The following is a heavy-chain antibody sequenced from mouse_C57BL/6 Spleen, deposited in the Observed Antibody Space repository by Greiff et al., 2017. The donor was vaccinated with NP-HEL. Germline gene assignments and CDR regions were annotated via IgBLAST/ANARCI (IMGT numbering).Heavy chain of an antibody. V-gene: IGHV1-59*01. CDR3: ARDYYYAMDY. CDR2: IDPSDSYT. J-gene: IGHJ4*01. Sequence: VQGVESGAELVRPGTSVKLSCKASGYTFTSYWMHWVKQRPGQGLEWIGVIDPSDSYTNYNQKFKGKATLTVDTSSSTAYMQLSSLTSEDSAVYYCARDYYYAMDYWGQGTSVTVSS. CDR1: GYTFTSYW.